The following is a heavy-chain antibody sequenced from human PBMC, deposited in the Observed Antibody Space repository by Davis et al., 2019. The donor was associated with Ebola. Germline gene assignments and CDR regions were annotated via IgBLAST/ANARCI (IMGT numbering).Heavy chain of an antibody. J-gene: IGHJ4*02. CDR1: GFAFSSFW. CDR2: INTDATRR. D-gene: IGHD5-12*01. CDR3: AGGFSQGYEFSSEYYIDQ. V-gene: IGHV3-74*01. Sequence: HTGGSLRLSCAASGFAFSSFWMHWVRQIPGKGLVWVSHINTDATRRTYADSVKGRFTISRDNAKNSVFLQMNSLRADDTAVYYCAGGFSQGYEFSSEYYIDQWGQGTLVTVSS.